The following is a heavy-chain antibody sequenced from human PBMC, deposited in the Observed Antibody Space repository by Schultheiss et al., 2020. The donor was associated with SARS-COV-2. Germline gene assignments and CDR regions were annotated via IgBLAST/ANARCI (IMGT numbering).Heavy chain of an antibody. D-gene: IGHD3-3*01. J-gene: IGHJ4*02. CDR2: IYYSGST. CDR1: GGSISSYY. V-gene: IGHV4-59*08. CDR3: ASYDFWSGYYTADY. Sequence: SETLSLTCTVSGGSISSYYWSWIRQPPGKGLEWIGYIYYSGSTNYNPPLKSRVTISVDTSKNQFSLKLSSVTAADTAVYYCASYDFWSGYYTADYWGQGTLVTVSS.